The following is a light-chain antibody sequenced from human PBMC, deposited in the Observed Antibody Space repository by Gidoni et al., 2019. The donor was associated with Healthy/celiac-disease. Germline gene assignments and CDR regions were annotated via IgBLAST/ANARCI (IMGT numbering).Light chain of an antibody. Sequence: QSALTQPASVSGSPGQSITISCTGTSSAVGGYNYVSWYQQHPGKAPKLMIYEVSNRPSGVANRFSVSKSGNTASLTISWLQADDEADYYCSSYTSSSTNYVFGTGTKVTVL. CDR2: EVS. V-gene: IGLV2-14*01. J-gene: IGLJ1*01. CDR1: SSAVGGYNY. CDR3: SSYTSSSTNYV.